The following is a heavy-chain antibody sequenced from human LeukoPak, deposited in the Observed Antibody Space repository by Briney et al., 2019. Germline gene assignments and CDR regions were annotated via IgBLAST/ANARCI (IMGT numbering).Heavy chain of an antibody. CDR2: IYHSGST. CDR1: GGSISSSNW. V-gene: IGHV4-4*02. D-gene: IGHD6-13*01. CDR3: ARDDSRTWSFDY. J-gene: IGHJ4*02. Sequence: SGTLSLTCAVSGGSISSSNWWTWVRQPPGKGLEWIGEIYHSGSTSYNPSLKSRVTISVDNSKNQFSLKLSSVTAADTAVYYCARDDSRTWSFDYWGQGTLVTVSS.